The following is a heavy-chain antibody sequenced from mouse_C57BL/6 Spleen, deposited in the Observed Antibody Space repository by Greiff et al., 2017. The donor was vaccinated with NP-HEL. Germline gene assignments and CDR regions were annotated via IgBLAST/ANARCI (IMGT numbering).Heavy chain of an antibody. D-gene: IGHD1-1*01. CDR3: ARAYYGSSFYAMDY. J-gene: IGHJ4*01. CDR1: GYTFTSYD. V-gene: IGHV1-85*01. CDR2: IYPRDGST. Sequence: VQLQQSGPELVKPGASVKLSCKASGYTFTSYDINWVKQRPGQGLEWIGWIYPRDGSTKYNEKFKGKATLTVDTSSSTAYMELHSLTSEDSAVYFCARAYYGSSFYAMDYWGQGTSVTVSS.